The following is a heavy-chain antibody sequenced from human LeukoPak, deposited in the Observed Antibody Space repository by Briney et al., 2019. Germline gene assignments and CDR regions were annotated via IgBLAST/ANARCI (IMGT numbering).Heavy chain of an antibody. D-gene: IGHD3-22*01. CDR1: GYTFTDYY. CDR2: INPNSGGT. Sequence: ASVKVSCKASGYTFTDYYMQWVRQAPGQGLEWMGWINPNSGGTHYVQRFQGWVTMTRDTSISTAYMELSRLTSGDTAVYYCARGGPYCDSSRANDLNYWGQGTLVTVSS. J-gene: IGHJ4*02. V-gene: IGHV1-2*04. CDR3: ARGGPYCDSSRANDLNY.